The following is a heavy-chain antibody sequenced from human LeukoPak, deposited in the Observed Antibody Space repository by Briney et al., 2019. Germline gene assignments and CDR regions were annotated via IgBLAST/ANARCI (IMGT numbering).Heavy chain of an antibody. J-gene: IGHJ3*02. CDR1: GGSVSSGTYY. D-gene: IGHD2-8*01. Sequence: PSETLSLTCTVSGGSVSSGTYYWSWIRQPPGKGLEWIGYIHYSGSTNYNPSLKGRVTISVDTSKNQCSLKLSSVTTADTAVYYCTRSTNLEAFDIWGQGTMVTVSS. CDR2: IHYSGST. V-gene: IGHV4-61*01. CDR3: TRSTNLEAFDI.